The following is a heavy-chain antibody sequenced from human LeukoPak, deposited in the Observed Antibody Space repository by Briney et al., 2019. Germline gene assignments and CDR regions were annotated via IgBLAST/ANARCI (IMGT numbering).Heavy chain of an antibody. D-gene: IGHD1-26*01. J-gene: IGHJ4*02. Sequence: ASVKVSCKASVYTCTSYYMHWVRQAPGQGLEWMGIINPSGGSTSYAQKFQGRVTMTRDTSTSTVYMELSSLRSEDTAVYYCARGGSIVGATVIFDYWGQGTLVTVSS. CDR3: ARGGSIVGATVIFDY. V-gene: IGHV1-46*01. CDR2: INPSGGST. CDR1: VYTCTSYY.